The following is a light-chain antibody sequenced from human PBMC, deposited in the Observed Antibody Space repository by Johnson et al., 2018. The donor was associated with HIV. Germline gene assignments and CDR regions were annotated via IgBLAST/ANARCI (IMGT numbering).Light chain of an antibody. J-gene: IGLJ1*01. Sequence: QSVLTQPPSVSAAPGQKVTISCSGSNSNIGNNYVSWYQQLPGTAPKLLIYDNNKRPSGIPDRFSGSKSGTSATLGITGLQTGDEADYYCGTWDSRLSVGVFGTGTKVTVL. V-gene: IGLV1-51*01. CDR3: GTWDSRLSVGV. CDR1: NSNIGNNY. CDR2: DNN.